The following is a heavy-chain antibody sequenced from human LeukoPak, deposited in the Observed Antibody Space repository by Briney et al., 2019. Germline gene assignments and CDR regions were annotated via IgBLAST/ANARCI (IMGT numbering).Heavy chain of an antibody. V-gene: IGHV4-34*01. Sequence: PSETLSLTCAVYGGSFSGYYRSWIRQPPRKGLEWIGEINHRGSTNYNPSPKSPVTTSPDTSKNQFSPNLSSVTAADTAVYCCARARGYSYGYPAYYHYYYYYMDVWGRGTTVTVSS. J-gene: IGHJ6*03. CDR2: INHRGST. D-gene: IGHD5-18*01. CDR3: ARARGYSYGYPAYYHYYYYYMDV. CDR1: GGSFSGYY.